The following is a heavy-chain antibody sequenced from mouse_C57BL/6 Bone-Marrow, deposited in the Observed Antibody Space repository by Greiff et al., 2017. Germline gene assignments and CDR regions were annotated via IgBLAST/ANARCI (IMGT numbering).Heavy chain of an antibody. V-gene: IGHV1-78*01. CDR2: IYPRDGST. CDR3: ARRGGKVATDWYFDV. J-gene: IGHJ1*03. D-gene: IGHD1-1*01. CDR1: GYTFTDHT. Sequence: VQLVESDAELVKPGASVKISCKVSGYTFTDHTIHWMKQRPEQGLEWIGYIYPRDGSTKYNEKFKGKATLTADKSSSTAYMQLNSLTSEDSAVYFCARRGGKVATDWYFDVWGTGTTVTVSS.